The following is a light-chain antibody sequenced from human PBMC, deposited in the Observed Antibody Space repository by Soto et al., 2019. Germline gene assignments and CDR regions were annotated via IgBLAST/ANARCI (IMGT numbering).Light chain of an antibody. Sequence: EIVLTQSPGTLSLSPGERATLSCRASQSVSSSHLGWFQRKVGQPPRLLIYGTSTRATGIPDRFIGSGSGTDFTHTITRLEPEDFAVYYCQQYVTSPFNFGPGTTVDMK. CDR3: QQYVTSPFN. V-gene: IGKV3-20*01. CDR1: QSVSSSH. J-gene: IGKJ3*01. CDR2: GTS.